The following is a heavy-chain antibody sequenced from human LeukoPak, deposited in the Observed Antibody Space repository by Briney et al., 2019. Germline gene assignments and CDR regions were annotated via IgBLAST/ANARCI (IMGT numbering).Heavy chain of an antibody. J-gene: IGHJ4*02. CDR2: INPKSGGT. CDR3: ARDVGEYCSSINCYASHY. V-gene: IGHV1-2*02. CDR1: GYTFTGYY. D-gene: IGHD2-2*01. Sequence: ASVKVSCKASGYTFTGYYMHWVRQAPGQGFEWMGWINPKSGGTNYAEKFQGRVTMTRDTAISTAYVELSSLRSDDTAVYYCARDVGEYCSSINCYASHYWGQGTLVTVSS.